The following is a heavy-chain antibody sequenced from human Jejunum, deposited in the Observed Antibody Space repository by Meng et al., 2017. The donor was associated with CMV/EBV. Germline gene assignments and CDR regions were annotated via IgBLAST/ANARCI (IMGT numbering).Heavy chain of an antibody. D-gene: IGHD2-15*01. Sequence: TFTGYYMHWVRQAPGQGLEWMGWINTNSSGTNYAQRFQGRVTMTRDTSISTAYMELSRLRSDDTAVYYCARGEVVVDAIIDYSDYWGQGTLVTVSS. V-gene: IGHV1-2*02. J-gene: IGHJ4*02. CDR2: INTNSSGT. CDR3: ARGEVVVDAIIDYSDY. CDR1: TFTGYY.